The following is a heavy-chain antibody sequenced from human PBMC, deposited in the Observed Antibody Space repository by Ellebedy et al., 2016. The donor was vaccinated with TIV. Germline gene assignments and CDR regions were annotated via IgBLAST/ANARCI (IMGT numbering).Heavy chain of an antibody. V-gene: IGHV4-39*01. CDR1: GGPISSSSYS. CDR2: IYYSGRT. D-gene: IGHD5-18*01. CDR3: ARSLDTAMANYDY. Sequence: MPSETLSLTCIVSGGPISSSSYSWGWIRQPPGKGLEWIGRIYYSGRTYCNPSLKSRVTVSVDTSKNQFSLKLSSVTAADTAVYYCARSLDTAMANYDYWGQGTLVTVSS. J-gene: IGHJ4*02.